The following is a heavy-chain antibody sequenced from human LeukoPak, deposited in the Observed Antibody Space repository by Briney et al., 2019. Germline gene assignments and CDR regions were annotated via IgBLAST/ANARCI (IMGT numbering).Heavy chain of an antibody. CDR1: GGSISSYY. D-gene: IGHD6-19*01. J-gene: IGHJ3*02. CDR2: IYYSGST. CDR3: ARQGDWYGVFDI. V-gene: IGHV4-59*01. Sequence: PSETLSLTCTVSGGSISSYYCSWIRQPPGKGLEWIGYIYYSGSTNHNPSLKSRVTISVDTSKSQFSLKLSSVTAADTAVYYCARQGDWYGVFDIWGQGTMVTVSS.